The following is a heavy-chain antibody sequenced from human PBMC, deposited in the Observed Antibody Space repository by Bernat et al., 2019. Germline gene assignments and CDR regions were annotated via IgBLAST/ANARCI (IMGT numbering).Heavy chain of an antibody. CDR2: INPNNGNT. J-gene: IGHJ5*02. CDR3: GRESDCWSEYPWFDT. D-gene: IGHD3-3*01. CDR1: GYTFTSYA. Sequence: QVQLVQSGAEVKKPGASVKVSCKASGYTFTSYAIHWVRQAPGQGLEWMGWINPNNGNTNYAQKFQGRVTMTSDTSTTTAYMELSSLTSDDTAVYYCGRESDCWSEYPWFDTWGQGTLVTVSS. V-gene: IGHV1-8*02.